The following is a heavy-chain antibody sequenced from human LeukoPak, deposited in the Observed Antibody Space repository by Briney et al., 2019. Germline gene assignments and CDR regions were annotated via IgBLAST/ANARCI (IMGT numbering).Heavy chain of an antibody. V-gene: IGHV3-15*01. CDR2: IKSKTDGGTT. J-gene: IGHJ4*02. CDR3: TTTRLVRYIDY. CDR1: GFTFSNAW. Sequence: GGSLRLSCAASGFTFSNAWMSWVRQAPGKGLEWVGRIKSKTDGGTTGYAAPVKGRFTISRDDSKNTLYLQMNSLKTEDTAVYYCTTTRLVRYIDYWGQGTLVTVSS. D-gene: IGHD6-19*01.